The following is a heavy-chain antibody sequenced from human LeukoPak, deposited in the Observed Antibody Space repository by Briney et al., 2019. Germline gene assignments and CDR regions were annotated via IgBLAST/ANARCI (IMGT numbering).Heavy chain of an antibody. CDR3: ARGDYGDYEWFDP. V-gene: IGHV1-2*02. D-gene: IGHD4-17*01. Sequence: ASVEVSCKASGYTFTGYYMHWVRQAPGQGLEWMGWINPNSGGTNYAQKFQGRVTMTRDTSISTAYLELSRLRSDDTAVYYCARGDYGDYEWFDPWGQGTLVTVS. CDR2: INPNSGGT. CDR1: GYTFTGYY. J-gene: IGHJ5*02.